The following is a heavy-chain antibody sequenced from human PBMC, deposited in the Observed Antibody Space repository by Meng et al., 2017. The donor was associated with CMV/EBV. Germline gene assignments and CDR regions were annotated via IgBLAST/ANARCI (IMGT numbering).Heavy chain of an antibody. CDR3: ASIAAPGSESDF. CDR2: INSGGSST. D-gene: IGHD6-13*01. CDR1: GFTFSNYW. V-gene: IGHV3-74*01. Sequence: GESLKISCAASGFTFSNYWMHWVRQAPGKGLVWVSRINSGGSSTTYADSVKGRFTISRDNAKNTLYLQMNSLRAEDTAVYYCASIAAPGSESDFWGQGTLVTVSS. J-gene: IGHJ4*02.